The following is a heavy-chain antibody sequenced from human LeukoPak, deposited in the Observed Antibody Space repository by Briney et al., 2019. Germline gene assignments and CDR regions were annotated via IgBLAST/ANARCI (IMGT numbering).Heavy chain of an antibody. V-gene: IGHV4-61*01. D-gene: IGHD3-9*01. J-gene: IGHJ4*02. CDR1: GGSVSSGSYY. CDR3: ARLRYFDWFQNPYYFDY. CDR2: IYYSGST. Sequence: NPSETLSLTCTVSGGSVSSGSYYWSWIRQPPGKGLEWIGYIYYSGSTNYNPSLKSRVTISVDTSKDQFSLKLSSVTAADTAVYYCARLRYFDWFQNPYYFDYWGQGTLVTVSS.